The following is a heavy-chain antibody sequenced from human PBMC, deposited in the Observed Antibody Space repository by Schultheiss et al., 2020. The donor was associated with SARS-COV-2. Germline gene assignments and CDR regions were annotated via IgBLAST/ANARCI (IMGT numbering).Heavy chain of an antibody. CDR1: GGSISSGSYY. CDR3: ARDQGQQWDIDY. Sequence: TLSLTCTVSGGSISSGSYYWSWIRQPAGKGLEWIGYIYYSGSTYYNPSLKSRVTISVDTSKNQFSLKLSSVTAADTAVYYCARDQGQQWDIDYWGQGTLVTVSS. D-gene: IGHD6-19*01. CDR2: IYYSGST. J-gene: IGHJ4*02. V-gene: IGHV4-31*03.